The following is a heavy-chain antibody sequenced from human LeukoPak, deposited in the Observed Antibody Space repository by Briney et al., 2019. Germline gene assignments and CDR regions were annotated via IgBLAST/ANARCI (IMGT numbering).Heavy chain of an antibody. CDR2: ISSKGGST. V-gene: IGHV3-64*01. CDR1: GFTFSSYA. J-gene: IGHJ4*02. CDR3: ARVDDSSGYYYGFVDY. D-gene: IGHD3-22*01. Sequence: GGSLRLSCAASGFTFSSYAMHWVRQAPGKGLEYVSAISSKGGSTYYANSVKGRFTISRDNSKNTLYLQMGSLRAEDMAVYYCARVDDSSGYYYGFVDYWGQGTLVTVSS.